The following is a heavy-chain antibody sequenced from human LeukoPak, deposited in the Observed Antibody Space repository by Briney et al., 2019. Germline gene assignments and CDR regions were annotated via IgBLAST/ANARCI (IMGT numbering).Heavy chain of an antibody. CDR2: IYYSGST. V-gene: IGHV4-59*11. CDR1: GGSISSHY. D-gene: IGHD3-16*01. Sequence: PSETLSLTCTVSGGSISSHYWSWIRQPPGKGQEWIGYIYYSGSTNYNPSLKSRVTISVDTSKNQFSLKLSSVTAADTAVYYCARDALRGFDYWGQGTLVTVSS. CDR3: ARDALRGFDY. J-gene: IGHJ4*02.